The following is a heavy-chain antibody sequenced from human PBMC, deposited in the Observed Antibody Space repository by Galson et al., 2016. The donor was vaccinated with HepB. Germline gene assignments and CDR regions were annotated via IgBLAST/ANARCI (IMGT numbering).Heavy chain of an antibody. D-gene: IGHD3-3*01. CDR1: GFGFSYAW. V-gene: IGHV3-15*07. J-gene: IGHJ5*02. CDR2: IKSKNDGETT. Sequence: SLRLSCATSGFGFSYAWMHWVRQAPGKGLEWVGRIKSKNDGETTHYAAPVKGRFAISRDDSKNTLYLQINSLKTEDTAVYYCTVGATYDFWSGYYMLDPWGQGTLVTVSS. CDR3: TVGATYDFWSGYYMLDP.